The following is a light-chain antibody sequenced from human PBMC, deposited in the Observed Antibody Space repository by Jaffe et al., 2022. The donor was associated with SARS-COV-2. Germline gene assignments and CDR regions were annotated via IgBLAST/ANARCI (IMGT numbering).Light chain of an antibody. CDR3: CSYTLSLTLRYV. Sequence: QSALTQPASVSGSPGQSITISCTGTSSDVGADNYVSWYLHSPGKAPKVVIYDVSYRPSGVSTRFSGSKSGDTASLTISGLQTEDEGDYYCCSYTLSLTLRYVFGTGTRVTVL. CDR2: DVS. CDR1: SSDVGADNY. V-gene: IGLV2-14*03. J-gene: IGLJ1*01.